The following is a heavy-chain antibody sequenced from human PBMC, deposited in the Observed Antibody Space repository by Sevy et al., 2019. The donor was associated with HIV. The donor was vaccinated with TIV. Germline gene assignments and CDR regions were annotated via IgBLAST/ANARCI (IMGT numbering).Heavy chain of an antibody. D-gene: IGHD3-9*01. CDR1: GFTFSSAW. CDR2: IQSKTDGGTT. J-gene: IGHJ4*02. Sequence: GGSLRLSCAASGFTFSSAWMSWDRQAPGKGLEWVGRIQSKTDGGTTDYAASVKGRFTISRDDSVNTLYLQMNSLTTDDTAVYYCTTDTSTGYFDWLLDFDYWGQGTLVTVSS. V-gene: IGHV3-15*01. CDR3: TTDTSTGYFDWLLDFDY.